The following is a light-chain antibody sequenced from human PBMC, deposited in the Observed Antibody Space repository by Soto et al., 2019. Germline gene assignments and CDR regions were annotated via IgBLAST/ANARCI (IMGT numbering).Light chain of an antibody. CDR3: ATWDGGLSDFV. CDR1: TSNIGSNP. Sequence: QAVVTQPPSASGYPGQGVTISCSGSTSNIGSNPVNWYQHVPGAAPKLLIYVSDLRPSGVPDRISGSKSGTSASLAISGLQSEDEGDYYCATWDGGLSDFVFGGGTKLTVL. J-gene: IGLJ3*02. CDR2: VSD. V-gene: IGLV1-44*01.